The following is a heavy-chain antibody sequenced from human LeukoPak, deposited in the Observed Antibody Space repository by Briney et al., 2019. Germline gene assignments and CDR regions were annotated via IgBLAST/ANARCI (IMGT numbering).Heavy chain of an antibody. CDR1: GYSFTNYW. D-gene: IGHD3-10*01. V-gene: IGHV5-51*01. CDR3: ARSRFGLLKDFDY. J-gene: IGHJ4*02. Sequence: GESLKISCKGSGYSFTNYWIGWVRQMPGKGLEWMGIIYPGDSDTRYSPSFQDQVTISADKSISTAYLQWSSLKASDTAMYYCARSRFGLLKDFDYWGQGTLVTVSS. CDR2: IYPGDSDT.